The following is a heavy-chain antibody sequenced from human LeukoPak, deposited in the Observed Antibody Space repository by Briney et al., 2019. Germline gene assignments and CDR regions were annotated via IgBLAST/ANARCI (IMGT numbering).Heavy chain of an antibody. V-gene: IGHV3-30*02. Sequence: GGSLRLSCAASGFTFSSYGMHWVRQAPGKGLEWVTFIRYDGRDKYYADSVKGRFTISRDNSKNSLYLQMNSLRAEDTAVYYCARDVYYGSGSPRLDYWGQGTLVTVSS. CDR3: ARDVYYGSGSPRLDY. CDR1: GFTFSSYG. D-gene: IGHD3-10*01. J-gene: IGHJ4*02. CDR2: IRYDGRDK.